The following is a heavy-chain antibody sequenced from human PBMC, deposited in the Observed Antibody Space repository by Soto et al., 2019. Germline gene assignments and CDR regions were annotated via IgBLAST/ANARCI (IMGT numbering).Heavy chain of an antibody. V-gene: IGHV4-4*07. CDR2: IYTSGST. CDR3: ARDDRRIPGSRYGMDV. CDR1: GGSISSYY. D-gene: IGHD3-10*01. Sequence: QVQLQESGPGLVKPSETLSLTCTGSGGSISSYYWSWIRQPAVKGLAWIGRIYTSGSTNYNPSLKSRVTMSVATSKNQFSLKLSSVTAADTAVYYCARDDRRIPGSRYGMDVWGQGTTVTVSS. J-gene: IGHJ6*02.